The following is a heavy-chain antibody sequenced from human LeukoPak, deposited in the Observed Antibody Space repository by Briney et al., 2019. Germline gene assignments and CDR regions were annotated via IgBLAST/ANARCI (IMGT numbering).Heavy chain of an antibody. J-gene: IGHJ4*02. CDR1: GGTFTSYA. Sequence: ASVKVSCKASGGTFTSYAISWVRQAPGQGLEWMGGIIPIFATSNYAQKFQGRVTITTDKSTTTAYMELSSLRSEDTAVYYCARDPGGGGDYWGQGTLVTVSS. D-gene: IGHD3-16*01. CDR3: ARDPGGGGDY. CDR2: IIPIFATS. V-gene: IGHV1-69*05.